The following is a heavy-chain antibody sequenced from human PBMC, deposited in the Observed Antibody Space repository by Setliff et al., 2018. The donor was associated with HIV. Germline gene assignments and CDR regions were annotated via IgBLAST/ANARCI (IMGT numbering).Heavy chain of an antibody. J-gene: IGHJ4*02. D-gene: IGHD2-21*02. CDR2: TSHSGKT. CDR1: GGSFSGYY. V-gene: IGHV4-34*01. Sequence: SQTLSLTCAVYGGSFSGYYWSWIRQPPGQGLEWIGETSHSGKTNYNPSLKSRVTISVDTSKNQFSLKLTSVTAADTAMYYCAISIVGVTSEMYWAQGTLVTSPQ. CDR3: AISIVGVTSEMY.